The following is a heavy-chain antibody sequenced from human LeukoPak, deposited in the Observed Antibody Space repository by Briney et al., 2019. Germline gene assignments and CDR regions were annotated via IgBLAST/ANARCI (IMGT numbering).Heavy chain of an antibody. J-gene: IGHJ4*02. CDR2: ISSSGLYI. CDR3: AREFEPDYFDY. V-gene: IGHV3-21*01. Sequence: KPGGPLRLSCTVSGFTFSGYTMHWVRQAPGKGLEWVSSISSSGLYIYFADSLKGRFTISRDNAKNSLYLQVNSLRAEDTAVYYCAREFEPDYFDYWGQGTLVTVSS. CDR1: GFTFSGYT. D-gene: IGHD1-14*01.